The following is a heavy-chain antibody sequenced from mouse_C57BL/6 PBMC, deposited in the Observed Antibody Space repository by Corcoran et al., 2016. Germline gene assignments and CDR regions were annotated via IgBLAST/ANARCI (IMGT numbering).Heavy chain of an antibody. CDR3: ARSPYDYDTMDY. V-gene: IGHV9-3*01. J-gene: IGHJ4*01. CDR2: INTYSGVP. CDR1: GYTFTTSG. Sequence: QIQLVQSGPELKKPGETVKISCKASGYTFTTSGMSWVKQAPGKGLKWMGWINTYSGVPTYADDFKGRFAFSFETSASTAYLQINNLKNEDTATYFCARSPYDYDTMDYWGQGTSVTVSS.